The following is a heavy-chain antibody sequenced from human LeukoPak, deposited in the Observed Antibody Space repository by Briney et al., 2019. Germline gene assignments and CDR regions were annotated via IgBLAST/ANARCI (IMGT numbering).Heavy chain of an antibody. Sequence: GGSLRLSCVGSGITLRNYAISWVRQAPGKGLEWVSAISGSGGNIYYADSVKGRFTISRDISVNTVYLQVNSLRAVDTAVYYCAILYDDYGLWGQGTLVTVSS. J-gene: IGHJ4*02. V-gene: IGHV3-23*01. D-gene: IGHD4-17*01. CDR1: GITLRNYA. CDR2: ISGSGGNI. CDR3: AILYDDYGL.